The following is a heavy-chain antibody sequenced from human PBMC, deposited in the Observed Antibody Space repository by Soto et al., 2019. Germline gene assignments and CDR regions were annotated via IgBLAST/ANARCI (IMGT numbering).Heavy chain of an antibody. V-gene: IGHV1-58*01. CDR1: GFTFTSSA. Sequence: SVKVSCKASGFTFTSSAVQWVRQARGQRLEWIRWIVVGSGKTNYAQKYQERDTITRDMSKSPSYMELSSLRSEDPALFYFAAESSSSGYLLAPGAFNIWGQGTMVTVSS. CDR3: AAESSSSGYLLAPGAFNI. J-gene: IGHJ3*02. CDR2: IVVGSGKT. D-gene: IGHD3-22*01.